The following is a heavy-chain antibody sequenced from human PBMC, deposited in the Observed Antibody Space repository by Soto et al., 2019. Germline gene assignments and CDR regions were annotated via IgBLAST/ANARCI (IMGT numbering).Heavy chain of an antibody. V-gene: IGHV1-18*01. J-gene: IGHJ4*02. CDR2: ISAYNGNT. CDR1: GYTFTSYG. CDR3: ARTSIVAAGTNYNY. D-gene: IGHD6-13*01. Sequence: ASVKVSCKASGYTFTSYGISWVRQAPGQGLEWMGWISAYNGNTNYAQKLQGRVTMTTDTSTSTAYTELRSLRSDDTAVYYCARTSIVAAGTNYNYWGQGTLVTVSS.